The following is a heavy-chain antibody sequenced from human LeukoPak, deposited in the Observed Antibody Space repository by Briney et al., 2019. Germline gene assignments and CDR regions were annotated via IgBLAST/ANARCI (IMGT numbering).Heavy chain of an antibody. CDR2: ISGDGGRT. D-gene: IGHD6-13*01. CDR3: ANEAASLGAFDI. V-gene: IGHV3-43*02. J-gene: IGHJ3*02. CDR1: GFTFDDYA. Sequence: GGSLRLSCAASGFTFDDYAMHWGRQAPGKGLEWGSLISGDGGRTYYADSVKGRLTISRDNSKNSLYLQMNSLRTEDTALYYCANEAASLGAFDIWGQGTMVTVSS.